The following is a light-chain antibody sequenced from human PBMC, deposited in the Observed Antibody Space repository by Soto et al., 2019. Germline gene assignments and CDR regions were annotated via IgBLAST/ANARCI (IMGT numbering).Light chain of an antibody. CDR3: QQYGSSGT. J-gene: IGKJ1*01. CDR1: QSVRSNF. Sequence: EIVLTQSPATLSLSPGERATLSCRASQSVRSNFLAWYQQKPGQAPRLLIYGASNRATGIPDRFSGSGSGTDFTLTISRLEPEDFAVYYCQQYGSSGTFGQGTKVDI. CDR2: GAS. V-gene: IGKV3-20*01.